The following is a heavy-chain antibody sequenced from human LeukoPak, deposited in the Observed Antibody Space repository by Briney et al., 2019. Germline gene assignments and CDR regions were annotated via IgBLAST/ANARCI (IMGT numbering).Heavy chain of an antibody. J-gene: IGHJ6*03. CDR2: IYTSGST. Sequence: PSETLSLTCTVSGGSISSYYWSWLRQPPGKGLEWLGYIYTSGSTNYNPSLKSRVTISVDTSKNQFSLKLSSVTAADTAVYYCARRVVVPAARPGHYYYYYMDVWGKGTTVTVSS. D-gene: IGHD2-2*01. V-gene: IGHV4-4*09. CDR1: GGSISSYY. CDR3: ARRVVVPAARPGHYYYYYMDV.